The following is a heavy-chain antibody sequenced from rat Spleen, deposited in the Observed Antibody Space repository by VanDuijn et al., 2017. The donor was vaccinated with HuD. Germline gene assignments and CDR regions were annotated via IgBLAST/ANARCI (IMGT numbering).Heavy chain of an antibody. CDR1: GFTFSNYG. CDR2: ISTGGGNT. J-gene: IGHJ3*01. Sequence: EVQLVESGGDLVQPGRSLKLSCAASGFTFSNYGMAWVRQAPTRGLEWVASISTGGGNTYYRDSVKGRVTISRDNAKNTLYLQMDSLRSEDTATYYCARGGYYSSYMRSWFAYWGQGTLVTVSS. D-gene: IGHD1-2*01. CDR3: ARGGYYSSYMRSWFAY. V-gene: IGHV5S13*01.